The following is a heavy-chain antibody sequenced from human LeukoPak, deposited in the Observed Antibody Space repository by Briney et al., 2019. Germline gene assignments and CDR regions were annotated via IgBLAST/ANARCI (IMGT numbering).Heavy chain of an antibody. CDR3: ARFGNWNYGY. CDR1: GGSFSGYY. J-gene: IGHJ4*02. D-gene: IGHD1-7*01. CDR2: INHSGST. V-gene: IGHV4-34*01. Sequence: SETLSLTCAVYGGSFSGYYWSWIRQPPGKGLEWIGEINHSGSTNYNPSLKSRVTISVDTSKNRFSLKLSSVTAADTAVYYCARFGNWNYGYWGQGTLVTVSS.